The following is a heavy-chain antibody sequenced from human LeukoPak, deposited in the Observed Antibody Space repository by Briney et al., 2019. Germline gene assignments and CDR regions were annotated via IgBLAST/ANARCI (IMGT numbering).Heavy chain of an antibody. CDR3: ARWNDYGDYGLDY. V-gene: IGHV1-2*02. CDR1: GYTVTGYC. D-gene: IGHD4-17*01. Sequence: ASEKDSCKVSGYTVTGYCMYRVRQAPGQKLEWMGWINPNSGGTNYAQKFQGRVTMTRDTSISTAYMELSRLRSDDTAVYYCARWNDYGDYGLDYWGQGTLVTVSS. CDR2: INPNSGGT. J-gene: IGHJ4*02.